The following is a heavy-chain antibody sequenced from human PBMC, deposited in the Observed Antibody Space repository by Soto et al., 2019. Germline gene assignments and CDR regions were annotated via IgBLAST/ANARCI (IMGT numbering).Heavy chain of an antibody. V-gene: IGHV3-48*01. CDR3: ARDCPGSSTTCYGNAWFDS. Sequence: EVQLVESGGGLVQPGGSLRLSCAASGFTFSSYSMNWVRQAPGKGLEWVSYISSSRSTIYYADSVKGRFTNTRENAKNSLYLQMNGLRAEDTAVYYCARDCPGSSTTCYGNAWFDSWGQGTLVNVSS. J-gene: IGHJ5*01. CDR1: GFTFSSYS. D-gene: IGHD2-2*01. CDR2: ISSSRSTI.